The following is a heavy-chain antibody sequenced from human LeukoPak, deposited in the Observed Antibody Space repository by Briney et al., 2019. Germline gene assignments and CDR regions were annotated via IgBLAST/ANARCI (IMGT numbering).Heavy chain of an antibody. CDR3: AREDFYDSGLNDY. D-gene: IGHD3-22*01. CDR1: GYTFTGYY. Sequence: GASVKVSCKASGYTFTGYYMHWVRQAPGQGLEWMGWINPNSGGTNYAQKFQGRVTMTRDTSISTAYMELTRLRSEDTAVYYCAREDFYDSGLNDYWGQGTLVTVSS. CDR2: INPNSGGT. J-gene: IGHJ4*02. V-gene: IGHV1-2*02.